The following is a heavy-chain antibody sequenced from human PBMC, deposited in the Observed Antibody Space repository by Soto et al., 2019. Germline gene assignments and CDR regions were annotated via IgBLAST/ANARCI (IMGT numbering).Heavy chain of an antibody. Sequence: PSETLSLTCTVSGGPISSYYWSWIRQPPGKGPEWIGYIYYSGSTNYNPSLKSRVTISVDTSKNQFSLKLSSVTAADTAVYYCARLYNWFDPSGQGTLVTVSS. V-gene: IGHV4-59*08. CDR1: GGPISSYY. J-gene: IGHJ5*02. CDR2: IYYSGST. CDR3: ARLYNWFDP.